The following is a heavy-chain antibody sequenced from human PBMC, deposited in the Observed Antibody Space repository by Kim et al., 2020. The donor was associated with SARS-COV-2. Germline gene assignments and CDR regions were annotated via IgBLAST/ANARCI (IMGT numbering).Heavy chain of an antibody. CDR2: ISGSGGST. CDR3: AKDGEMATILRFRVPSSFYYDY. Sequence: GGSLRLSCAASGFTFSSYAMSWVRQAPGKGLEWVSAISGSGGSTYYADSVKGRFTISRDNSKNTLYLQMNSLRAEDTAVYYCAKDGEMATILRFRVPSSFYYDYWGQGTLVTVSS. D-gene: IGHD5-12*01. V-gene: IGHV3-23*01. CDR1: GFTFSSYA. J-gene: IGHJ4*02.